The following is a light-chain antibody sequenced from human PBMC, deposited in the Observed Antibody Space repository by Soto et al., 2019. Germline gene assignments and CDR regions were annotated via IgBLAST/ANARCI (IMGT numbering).Light chain of an antibody. CDR2: GAS. CDR3: LTYNSGLWT. CDR1: RGITNH. J-gene: IGKJ1*01. V-gene: IGKV1-27*01. Sequence: IQMTQSPSSLSASVGDSVTFTCRASRGITNHLAWYQQKPGKVPKLLIYGASTLQSGVPSRFSGSGSETDFTLTISSLQPEDVATYFCLTYNSGLWTFGQGTKVEIK.